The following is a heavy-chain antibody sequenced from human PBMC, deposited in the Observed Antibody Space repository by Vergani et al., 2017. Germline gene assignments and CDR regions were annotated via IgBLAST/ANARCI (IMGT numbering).Heavy chain of an antibody. D-gene: IGHD3-10*01. J-gene: IGHJ5*02. Sequence: QVQLQESGPGLVKPSQTLSLTCSVSGGSMSGYYWSWIRQPPGKELEWIGYMYHSGSTNYNPSLDTRVTISGDTSKNQFSLKLNSVTAADTAVYYCGRVADIYGLGSRLLDLWGQGILVTVSS. CDR3: GRVADIYGLGSRLLDL. V-gene: IGHV4-59*01. CDR2: MYHSGST. CDR1: GGSMSGYY.